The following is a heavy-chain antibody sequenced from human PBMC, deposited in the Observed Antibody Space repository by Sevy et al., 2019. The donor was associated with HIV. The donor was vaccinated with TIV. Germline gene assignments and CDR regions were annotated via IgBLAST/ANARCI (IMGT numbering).Heavy chain of an antibody. V-gene: IGHV3-7*01. CDR1: GFTFTNYH. J-gene: IGHJ6*03. CDR3: ARARYYDILTGQNYYYYMDV. CDR2: IDQDGGEK. Sequence: GGCLRLSCAASGFTFTNYHMSWVRQAPGKGLEWVANIDQDGGEKYYVDSVKGRFTISRDNARNSLLLQMNSLRAEDTAVYYCARARYYDILTGQNYYYYMDVWGKGTTVTVSS. D-gene: IGHD3-9*01.